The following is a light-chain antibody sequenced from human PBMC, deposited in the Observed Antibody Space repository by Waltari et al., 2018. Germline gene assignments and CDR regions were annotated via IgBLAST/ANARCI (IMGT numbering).Light chain of an antibody. CDR1: QGVGKY. V-gene: IGKV3-20*01. CDR3: QKYDFLPAT. J-gene: IGKJ1*01. CDR2: HAS. Sequence: EMVLTQSPGSLSLPPGERATLSCRASQGVGKYLAWYQQRPGQAPRLLLYHASIRATGIPDRFSGSGFGTDFSLTISRLEPKDFAVYYCQKYDFLPATFGQGTTVEIK.